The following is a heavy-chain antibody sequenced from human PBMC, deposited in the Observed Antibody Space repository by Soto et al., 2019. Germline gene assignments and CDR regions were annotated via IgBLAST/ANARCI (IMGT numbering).Heavy chain of an antibody. J-gene: IGHJ4*02. CDR2: ISAHNGNT. Sequence: QVHLVQSGAEVKKPGASVKVSCKGSGYAFTTYGITWVRQAPGQGLEWMGWISAHNGNTNYAQKLQGRDTVTRDTSTSTADMELRSLRSDDMAVYYCARGRYGDYWGQGALVTVSS. CDR3: ARGRYGDY. D-gene: IGHD1-1*01. CDR1: GYAFTTYG. V-gene: IGHV1-18*03.